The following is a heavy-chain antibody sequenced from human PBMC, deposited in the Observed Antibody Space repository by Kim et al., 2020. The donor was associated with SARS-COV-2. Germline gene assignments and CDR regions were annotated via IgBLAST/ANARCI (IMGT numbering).Heavy chain of an antibody. CDR2: IHASGST. D-gene: IGHD6-19*01. CDR1: GGSFSSYR. Sequence: SETLSLICTVSGGSFSSYRWSWIRQSAGKGLEWIGRIHASGSTNYNPSLKSRLTMSVDASQHQLSLTLSSVTAADTAMYYCARQVAGMDRRFDYWGQGILVTVSS. V-gene: IGHV4-4*07. J-gene: IGHJ4*02. CDR3: ARQVAGMDRRFDY.